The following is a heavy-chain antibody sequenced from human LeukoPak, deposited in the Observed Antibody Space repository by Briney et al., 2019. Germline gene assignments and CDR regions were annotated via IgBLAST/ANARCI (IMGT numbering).Heavy chain of an antibody. CDR2: INLNGGTT. CDR3: VRGISDYIG. Sequence: GGSLRLSCSASGFTFSDYAMHWVRQAPGKGLEYVSGINLNGGTTYNAVSLKGRFTVSRDNSRNTLYLQMSSLRAEDTAVYYCVRGISDYIGWGQGTLVSVFS. CDR1: GFTFSDYA. J-gene: IGHJ4*02. V-gene: IGHV3-64D*06. D-gene: IGHD4-11*01.